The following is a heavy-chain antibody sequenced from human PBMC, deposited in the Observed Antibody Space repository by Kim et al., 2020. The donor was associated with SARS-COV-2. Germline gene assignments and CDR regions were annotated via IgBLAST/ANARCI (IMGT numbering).Heavy chain of an antibody. Sequence: TYYADSVKGRFTIARDNSKNTLYLQMNSLRAEDTAVYYCARDEGSASPDPWGQGTLVTVSS. CDR2: T. J-gene: IGHJ5*02. V-gene: IGHV3-66*01. CDR3: ARDEGSASPDP.